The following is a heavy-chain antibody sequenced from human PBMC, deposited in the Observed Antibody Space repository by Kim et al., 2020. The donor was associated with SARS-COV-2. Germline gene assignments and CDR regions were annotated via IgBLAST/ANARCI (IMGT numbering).Heavy chain of an antibody. CDR3: ARARYSSSWYADY. Sequence: YTEHLKGTVTISRDTSKSTLYLKMNSLRTEDTAVYYCARARYSSSWYADYWGQGTLVTVSS. J-gene: IGHJ4*02. V-gene: IGHV3-66*01. D-gene: IGHD6-13*01.